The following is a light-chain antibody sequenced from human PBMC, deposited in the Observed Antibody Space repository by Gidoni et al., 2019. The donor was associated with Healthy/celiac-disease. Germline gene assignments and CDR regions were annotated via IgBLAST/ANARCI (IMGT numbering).Light chain of an antibody. CDR1: QSVSSY. V-gene: IGKV3-11*01. J-gene: IGKJ4*01. CDR3: QQRSNWQLT. CDR2: DAS. Sequence: EIVFTQSPATLPLSPGERATLSCRASQSVSSYLAWYQQKPGQAPRLLIYDASNRATGIPARFSGSGSGTVFTLTISSLEPEDFAVYYCQQRSNWQLTFGGGTKVEIK.